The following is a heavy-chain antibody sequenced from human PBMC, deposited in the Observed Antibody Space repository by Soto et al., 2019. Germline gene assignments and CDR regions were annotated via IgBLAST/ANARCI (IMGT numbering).Heavy chain of an antibody. D-gene: IGHD6-13*01. J-gene: IGHJ6*03. CDR2: INWNGGST. CDR1: GFTFDDYG. V-gene: IGHV3-20*01. CDR3: ASSMGYMRTRSDYYYYMDV. Sequence: GGSLRLSCAASGFTFDDYGMSWVRQAPGKGLEWVSGINWNGGSTGYADSVKGRFTISRDNAKNSLYLQMNSLRAEDTALYHCASSMGYMRTRSDYYYYMDVWGKGTTVTVSS.